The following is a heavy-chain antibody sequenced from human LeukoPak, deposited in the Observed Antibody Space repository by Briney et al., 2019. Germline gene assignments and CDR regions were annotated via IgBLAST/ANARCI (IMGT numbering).Heavy chain of an antibody. CDR1: GFTFSDYY. CDR3: ARDLANYDSSGYSAYNWFDP. J-gene: IGHJ5*02. Sequence: GGSLRLSCAASGFTFSDYYMSWIRQAPGKGLEWVSYISSSSSYTNYADSVKGRFTISRDNAKNSLYLQMNSLRAEDTAVYYCARDLANYDSSGYSAYNWFDPRGQGTLVTVSS. V-gene: IGHV3-11*06. D-gene: IGHD3-22*01. CDR2: ISSSSSYT.